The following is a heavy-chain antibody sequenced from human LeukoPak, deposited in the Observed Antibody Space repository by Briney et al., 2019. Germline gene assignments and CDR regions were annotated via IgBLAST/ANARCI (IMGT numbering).Heavy chain of an antibody. CDR2: IYYSGST. CDR3: ARAPGYSSSWSPSYYYYGMDV. CDR1: GGSISSYY. D-gene: IGHD6-13*01. J-gene: IGHJ6*02. V-gene: IGHV4-59*01. Sequence: PSGTLSRTCTVSGGSISSYYWSWIRQPPGKGLEWIGYIYYSGSTNYNPSLKSRVTISVDTSKNQFSLKLSSVTAADTAVYYCARAPGYSSSWSPSYYYYGMDVWGQGTTVTVFS.